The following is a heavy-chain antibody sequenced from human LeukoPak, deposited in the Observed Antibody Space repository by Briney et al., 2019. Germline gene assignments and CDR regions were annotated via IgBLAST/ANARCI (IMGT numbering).Heavy chain of an antibody. J-gene: IGHJ5*02. D-gene: IGHD1-1*01. V-gene: IGHV1-18*01. CDR1: GYTFTSYG. Sequence: GASVKVSCKASGYTFTSYGISWVRQAPGQGLEWMGWISAYNGNTNYAQKLQGRVTMTTDTSTSTAYMELSSLRSEDTAVYYCASKNWNDGFDPWGQGTLVTVSS. CDR3: ASKNWNDGFDP. CDR2: ISAYNGNT.